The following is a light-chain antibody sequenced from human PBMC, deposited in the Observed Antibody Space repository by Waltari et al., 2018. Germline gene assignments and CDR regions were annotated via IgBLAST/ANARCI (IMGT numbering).Light chain of an antibody. Sequence: YDLTPPFSVSVSPGPTATITCSGAVLAETYVRWFQQKPGQAPTLILYKDTERPSGIPERFSGSSSGSTVTLTIRGALLEDEADYHCHAAADNNWFFGGGTKLTVL. J-gene: IGLJ2*01. CDR1: VLAETY. V-gene: IGLV3-27*01. CDR3: HAAADNNWF. CDR2: KDT.